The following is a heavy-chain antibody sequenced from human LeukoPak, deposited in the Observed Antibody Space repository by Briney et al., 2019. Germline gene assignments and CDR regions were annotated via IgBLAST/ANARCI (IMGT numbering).Heavy chain of an antibody. V-gene: IGHV3-21*04. D-gene: IGHD6-19*01. J-gene: IGHJ4*02. CDR2: ISSSSSYI. CDR1: GFTFSSYS. Sequence: PGGSLRLFCAASGFTFSSYSMNWVRQAPGKGLEWVSSISSSSSYIYYADSVKGRFTISRDNAKNSLYLQMNSLRAEDTAVYYCAIPGIAVAGTDYWGQGTLVTVSS. CDR3: AIPGIAVAGTDY.